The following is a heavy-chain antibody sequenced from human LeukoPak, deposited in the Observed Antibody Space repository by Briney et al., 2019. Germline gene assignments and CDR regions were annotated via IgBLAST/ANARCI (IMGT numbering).Heavy chain of an antibody. CDR1: GFSFSTSS. CDR2: IRGSSTTI. J-gene: IGHJ4*02. D-gene: IGHD4-17*01. Sequence: GGSLRLSCAASGFSFSTSSMSWVRQTPGKGLEWISYIRGSSTTIYYADSVKGRFTISRDNARNSLYLQMNDLRAEDTGVYFCARMTTGHDYWGQGILVTVSS. CDR3: ARMTTGHDY. V-gene: IGHV3-48*01.